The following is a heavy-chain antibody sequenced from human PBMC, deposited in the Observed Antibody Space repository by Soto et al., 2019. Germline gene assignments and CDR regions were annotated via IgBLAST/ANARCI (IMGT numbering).Heavy chain of an antibody. D-gene: IGHD2-15*01. CDR1: GYTFTSYY. CDR3: ARAGVGVDIVVVVAATQGGFDI. V-gene: IGHV1-46*01. Sequence: ASVKVSCKASGYTFTSYYMHWVRQAPGQGLEWMGIINPSGGSTSYAQKFQGRVTMTRDTSTSTVYMELSSLRSEDTAVYYCARAGVGVDIVVVVAATQGGFDIWGQ. CDR2: INPSGGST. J-gene: IGHJ3*02.